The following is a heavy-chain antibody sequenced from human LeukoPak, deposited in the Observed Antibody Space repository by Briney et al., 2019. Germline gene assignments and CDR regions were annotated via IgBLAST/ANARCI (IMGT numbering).Heavy chain of an antibody. Sequence: SETLSLTCTVSGGSISGYYWSWIRQPPGKGLEWIGEINHSGSTNYNPSLKSRVTISVDTSKNQFSLKLSSVTAADTAVYYCARGHSYSGSYAPLDHWGQGALVTVSS. CDR1: GGSISGYY. CDR2: INHSGST. CDR3: ARGHSYSGSYAPLDH. D-gene: IGHD1-26*01. J-gene: IGHJ4*02. V-gene: IGHV4-34*01.